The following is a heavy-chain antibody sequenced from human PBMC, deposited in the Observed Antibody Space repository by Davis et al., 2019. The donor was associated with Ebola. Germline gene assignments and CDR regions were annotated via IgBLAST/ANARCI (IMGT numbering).Heavy chain of an antibody. D-gene: IGHD5-18*01. V-gene: IGHV3-30*04. CDR3: AKGSTAMA. CDR1: GFTFSSYA. J-gene: IGHJ5*02. Sequence: GESLKISCAASGFTFSSYAMHWVRQAPGKGLEWVAVISYDGSNKYYADSVKGRFTISRDNSENTLYLQMNSLRAEDTAVYYCAKGSTAMAWGQGTLVTVSS. CDR2: ISYDGSNK.